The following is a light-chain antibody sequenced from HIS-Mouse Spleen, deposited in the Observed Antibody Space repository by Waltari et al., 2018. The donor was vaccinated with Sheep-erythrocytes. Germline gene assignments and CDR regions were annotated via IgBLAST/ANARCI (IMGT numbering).Light chain of an antibody. V-gene: IGKV2-30*02. CDR1: QSLVHSDGNTY. CDR3: MQGT. J-gene: IGKJ2*01. Sequence: DVVMTQSPLSLPVTLGQPASISCRSSQSLVHSDGNTYLNWFQQRPGQSPRRLIYKVSNRDSGVPDRVSGSGSGTDFTLKISRVEAEDVGVYYCMQGTFGQGTKLEIK. CDR2: KVS.